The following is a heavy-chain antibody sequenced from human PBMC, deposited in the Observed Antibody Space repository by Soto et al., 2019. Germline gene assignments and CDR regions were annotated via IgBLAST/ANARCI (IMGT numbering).Heavy chain of an antibody. Sequence: PGGSLRLSCAASGFTFSGYGMHWVRQSPGKGLEWVAVISYDGSNKYYADSVKGRFTISRDNSKNTLYLQMNSLRAEDTAVYYCAKESGFRGIYYYYYGMDVWGQGTTVTVSS. D-gene: IGHD3-10*01. CDR2: ISYDGSNK. J-gene: IGHJ6*02. V-gene: IGHV3-30*18. CDR1: GFTFSGYG. CDR3: AKESGFRGIYYYYYGMDV.